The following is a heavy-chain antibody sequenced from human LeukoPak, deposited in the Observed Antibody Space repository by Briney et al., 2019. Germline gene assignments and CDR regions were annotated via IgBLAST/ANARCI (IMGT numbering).Heavy chain of an antibody. V-gene: IGHV1-2*02. CDR2: INPNSGGT. D-gene: IGHD2-2*02. Sequence: ATVKVSCKASGYTFTGYYMHWVRQAPGQGLKGMGWINPNSGGTNYAKKFQGRVTMTRDTSTSTAYMELSRLRPDDTAVYYCARSPRIVVVPAAIGEFDYWGQGTLVSVSS. J-gene: IGHJ4*02. CDR1: GYTFTGYY. CDR3: ARSPRIVVVPAAIGEFDY.